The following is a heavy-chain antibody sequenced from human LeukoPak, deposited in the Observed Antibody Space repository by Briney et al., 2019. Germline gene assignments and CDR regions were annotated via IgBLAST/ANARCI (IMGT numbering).Heavy chain of an antibody. V-gene: IGHV3-30*03. D-gene: IGHD3-10*01. CDR3: ADFGSGSYCFDY. Sequence: GRSQRLSCAASGFTFSSYGMHWVRQAPGKGLEWVAGISYDGSNKYHVDSVKGRFTISRDNSKNTLYLQMDSLRAEDTAIYYCADFGSGSYCFDYWGQGTLVTVSS. CDR2: ISYDGSNK. CDR1: GFTFSSYG. J-gene: IGHJ4*02.